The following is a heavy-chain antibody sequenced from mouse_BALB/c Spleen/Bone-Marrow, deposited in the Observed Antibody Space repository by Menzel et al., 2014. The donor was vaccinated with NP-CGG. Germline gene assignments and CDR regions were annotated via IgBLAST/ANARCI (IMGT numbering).Heavy chain of an antibody. Sequence: QVQLKQSGAELVRPGTSVKVSSKASGYAFTNYLIEWVKQRPGQGLEWIGVINPGSGGTNYNEKFKGKATLTADKSSSTAYMQLSSLTSDDSAVYFCARGGDYGFMDYWGQGTSVTVSS. J-gene: IGHJ4*01. D-gene: IGHD1-2*01. CDR3: ARGGDYGFMDY. CDR1: GYAFTNYL. CDR2: INPGSGGT. V-gene: IGHV1-54*01.